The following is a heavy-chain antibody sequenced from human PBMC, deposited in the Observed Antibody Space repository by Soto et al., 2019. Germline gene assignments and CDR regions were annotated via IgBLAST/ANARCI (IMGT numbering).Heavy chain of an antibody. D-gene: IGHD3-16*01. CDR3: ARWGTTGGIYV. CDR2: TSYDGSNN. Sequence: QVQLVESGGGVVQTGTSLRLSCVGSGVIFRSYVIHWVRQAPGKGLEWVALTSYDGSNNFYGDSVKGRFTISRQNSSNTVELQMDSLRFEDTALYYWARWGTTGGIYVWGQRTLVSVSS. CDR1: GVIFRSYV. V-gene: IGHV3-33*05. J-gene: IGHJ4*02.